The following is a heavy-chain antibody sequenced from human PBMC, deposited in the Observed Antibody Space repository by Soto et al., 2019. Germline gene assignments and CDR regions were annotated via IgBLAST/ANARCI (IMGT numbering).Heavy chain of an antibody. CDR3: ARGHSSGWYDKGWFDP. CDR1: GFIFSTYS. D-gene: IGHD6-19*01. Sequence: GGSLRLSCAASGFIFSTYSMNWVRQAPGKGLEWVSYISSGSSTIYYADSVKGRFTISRDNAKNSLSLQMNSLRADDTAVYYCARGHSSGWYDKGWFDPWGQGTLVTVSS. CDR2: ISSGSSTI. J-gene: IGHJ5*02. V-gene: IGHV3-48*01.